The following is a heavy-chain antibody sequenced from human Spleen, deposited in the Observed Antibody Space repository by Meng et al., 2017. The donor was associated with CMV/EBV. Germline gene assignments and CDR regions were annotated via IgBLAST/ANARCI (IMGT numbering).Heavy chain of an antibody. Sequence: SVKVSCKASGGTFNSYAISWVRQAPGLGLEWMGGIIPIFGTTQYAQKFQGRVTINTDISTSTAYMELSSLRSDDTAVYYCVRIVVEPAAPEGPYYYGMDVWGQGTTVTVSS. CDR3: VRIVVEPAAPEGPYYYGMDV. CDR2: IIPIFGTT. CDR1: GGTFNSYA. V-gene: IGHV1-69*05. D-gene: IGHD2-2*01. J-gene: IGHJ6*02.